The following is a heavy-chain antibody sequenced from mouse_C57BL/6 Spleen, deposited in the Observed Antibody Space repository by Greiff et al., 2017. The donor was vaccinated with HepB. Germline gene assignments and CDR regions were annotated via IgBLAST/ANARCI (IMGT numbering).Heavy chain of an antibody. Sequence: EVKLVESGGDLVKPGGSLKLSCAASGFTFSSYGMSWVRQTPDKRLEWVATISSGGSYTYYPDSVKGRFTISRDNAKNTLYLQMSSLKSEDTAMYYCARERNYGSSPYYYAMDYWGQGTSVTVSS. D-gene: IGHD1-1*01. CDR3: ARERNYGSSPYYYAMDY. CDR2: ISSGGSYT. CDR1: GFTFSSYG. J-gene: IGHJ4*01. V-gene: IGHV5-6*02.